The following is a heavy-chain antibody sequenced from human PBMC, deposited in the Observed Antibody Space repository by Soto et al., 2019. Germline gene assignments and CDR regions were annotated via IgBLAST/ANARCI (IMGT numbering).Heavy chain of an antibody. CDR1: GFTFSSYA. CDR3: AKEGHPVYYYYMDV. V-gene: IGHV3-23*01. J-gene: IGHJ6*03. CDR2: ISGSGGST. Sequence: SGGSLRLSCAASGFTFSSYAMSWVRQAPGKGLEWVSAISGSGGSTYYADSVKGRFTISRDNSKNTLYLQMNSLRAEDTAVYYCAKEGHPVYYYYMDVWGKGTAVTVSS.